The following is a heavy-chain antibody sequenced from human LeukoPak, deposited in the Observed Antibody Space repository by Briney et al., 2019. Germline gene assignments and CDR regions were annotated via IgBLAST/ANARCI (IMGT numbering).Heavy chain of an antibody. D-gene: IGHD3-10*01. J-gene: IGHJ4*02. CDR3: ARSRTGSGFLFDY. Sequence: ASVKVSCKVSGYTLTELSMHWVRPAPGKGLEWMGGFDPGDGETIYAQRFQGRVTMTEDTSTDTAYMELSSLRSEDTAVYYCARSRTGSGFLFDYWGQGTLVTVSS. CDR2: FDPGDGET. CDR1: GYTLTELS. V-gene: IGHV1-24*01.